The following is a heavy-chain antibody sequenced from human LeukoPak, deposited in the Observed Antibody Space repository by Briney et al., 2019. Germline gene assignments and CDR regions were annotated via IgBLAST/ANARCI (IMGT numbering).Heavy chain of an antibody. D-gene: IGHD1-26*01. CDR3: ASLVGATGY. J-gene: IGHJ4*02. Sequence: GGSLRLSCAASGFTFSSYAMHWVRQAPGKGLEWVAVISYDGSNKYYADSVKARFTISRDKSKNTLYLQMNSLRAEDTAVYYCASLVGATGYWGQGTLVTVSS. CDR1: GFTFSSYA. CDR2: ISYDGSNK. V-gene: IGHV3-30-3*01.